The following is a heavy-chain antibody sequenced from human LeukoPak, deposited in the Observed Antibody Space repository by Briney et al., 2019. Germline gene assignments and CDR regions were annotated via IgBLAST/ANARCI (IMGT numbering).Heavy chain of an antibody. Sequence: SETLSLTCTVSGGSISSYYWSWIRQPPGKGLEWIEYIYYSGSTNYNPSLKSRVTISVDTSKNQFSLKLSSVTAADTAVYYCASTPSSGYDLYHLDYWGQGTLVTVSS. D-gene: IGHD3-22*01. V-gene: IGHV4-59*01. CDR2: IYYSGST. CDR1: GGSISSYY. J-gene: IGHJ4*02. CDR3: ASTPSSGYDLYHLDY.